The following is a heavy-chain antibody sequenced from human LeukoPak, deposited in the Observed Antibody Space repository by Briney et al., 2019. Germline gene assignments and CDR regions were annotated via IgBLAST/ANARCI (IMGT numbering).Heavy chain of an antibody. CDR3: ARDRAGYNLN. CDR2: ISSSSSYI. V-gene: IGHV3-21*01. CDR1: GFTFSSYS. D-gene: IGHD5-12*01. Sequence: GGSLRLSCAASGFTFSSYSMTWVRQAPGKGLEWVSSISSSSSYIYYADSVKGRFTISRDNAKSSLYLQMNSLRAEDTAVYYCARDRAGYNLNWGQGTLVTVSS. J-gene: IGHJ4*02.